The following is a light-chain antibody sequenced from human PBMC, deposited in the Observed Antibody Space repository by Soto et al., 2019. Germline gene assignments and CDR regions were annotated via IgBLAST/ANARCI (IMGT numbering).Light chain of an antibody. Sequence: EIVMTQSPATLSVSPGERATLSCMASQSVSINLAWYQQKPGQAPRLLIYGASTRATGIPARFSGSGSGTEFTLTISSLQSEDFAVYYCHQYNNWPTFGQGTKVEIK. V-gene: IGKV3-15*01. J-gene: IGKJ1*01. CDR2: GAS. CDR3: HQYNNWPT. CDR1: QSVSIN.